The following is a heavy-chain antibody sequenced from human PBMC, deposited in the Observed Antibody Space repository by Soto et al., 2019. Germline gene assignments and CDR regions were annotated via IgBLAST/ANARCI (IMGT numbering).Heavy chain of an antibody. V-gene: IGHV4-38-2*01. CDR2: IYHSGST. D-gene: IGHD6-13*01. Sequence: SETLSLTCAVSGYSISSGYYWGWIRQPPGKGLEWIGSIYHSGSTYYNRSLESRVTISVDTSKNQFSLKLSSVTAADTAVYYCARQLPGYSSSWRNWFDPWGQGTLVTVSS. CDR3: ARQLPGYSSSWRNWFDP. J-gene: IGHJ5*02. CDR1: GYSISSGYY.